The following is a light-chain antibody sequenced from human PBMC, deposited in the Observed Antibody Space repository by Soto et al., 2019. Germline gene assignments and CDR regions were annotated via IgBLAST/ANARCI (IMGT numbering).Light chain of an antibody. J-gene: IGLJ2*01. CDR2: RND. Sequence: QSVLTQPPSASGTPGQRVTISCSGTSSSIGYNYVYWYQMVPGTAPKLLIYRNDQRPSGVPDRFSGSRSGTSASLAISGLWSEDEADYYCAEWDDSLSGRGIFGGGTKLTVL. CDR1: SSSIGYNY. CDR3: AEWDDSLSGRGI. V-gene: IGLV1-47*03.